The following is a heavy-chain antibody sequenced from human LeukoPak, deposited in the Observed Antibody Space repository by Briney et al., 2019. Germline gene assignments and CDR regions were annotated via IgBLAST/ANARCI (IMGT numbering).Heavy chain of an antibody. V-gene: IGHV3-30*18. CDR3: AKEFWTGYQYLDF. CDR1: GLTFSSFG. D-gene: IGHD3/OR15-3a*01. Sequence: GGSLRLSCAASGLTFSSFGMHWVRQAPGKGLEWVAVISYDGSNEYYADSVEGRFTISRDNSKNTLHLQMNSLRAEDSAVYYCAKEFWTGYQYLDFWGQGTLVTVSS. CDR2: ISYDGSNE. J-gene: IGHJ4*02.